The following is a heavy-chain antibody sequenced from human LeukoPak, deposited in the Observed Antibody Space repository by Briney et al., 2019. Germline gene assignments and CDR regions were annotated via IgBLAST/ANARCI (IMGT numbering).Heavy chain of an antibody. J-gene: IGHJ4*02. D-gene: IGHD2-15*01. CDR3: ARDSGPWYFGARDY. CDR2: ISYDGSNK. CDR1: GFTFSSYA. Sequence: GGSLRLSCAASGFTFSSYAMHWVRQAPGKGLEWVAVISYDGSNKYYADSVKGQFTISRDNSKNTLYLQMNSLRAEDTAVYCCARDSGPWYFGARDYWGQGTLVTVPS. V-gene: IGHV3-30*04.